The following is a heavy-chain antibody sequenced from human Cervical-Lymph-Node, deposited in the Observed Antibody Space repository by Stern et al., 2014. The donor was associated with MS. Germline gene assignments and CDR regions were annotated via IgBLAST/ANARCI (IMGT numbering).Heavy chain of an antibody. CDR1: GGSISSGGSS. CDR3: ARGGVIYTQDRNGFDV. J-gene: IGHJ3*01. CDR2: IYHSGRT. D-gene: IGHD2-21*01. Sequence: QLQLQESGSGQAKPSQTLSLTCAVSGGSISSGGSSWNWIRQPPGKGLEWIGFIYHSGRTYYNQSLKGRAFISVATSKKSFALKLRSVTAADTAVYYCARGGVIYTQDRNGFDVWGQGTMVTVSS. V-gene: IGHV4-30-2*01.